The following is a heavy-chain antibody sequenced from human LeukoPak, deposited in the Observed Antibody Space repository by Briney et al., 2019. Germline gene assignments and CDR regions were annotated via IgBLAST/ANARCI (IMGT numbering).Heavy chain of an antibody. CDR3: ARELGYCSSTSCLGGNWFDP. CDR1: GGSISSGGYY. D-gene: IGHD2-2*01. V-gene: IGHV4-31*03. J-gene: IGHJ5*02. Sequence: PSQTLSLTCTVSGGSISSGGYYWSWIRQHPGKGLEWIGYIYYSGSTYYNPSLKSRVTISVDTSKNQFSLKLSSVTAADTAVYYCARELGYCSSTSCLGGNWFDPWGQGTLVTVSS. CDR2: IYYSGST.